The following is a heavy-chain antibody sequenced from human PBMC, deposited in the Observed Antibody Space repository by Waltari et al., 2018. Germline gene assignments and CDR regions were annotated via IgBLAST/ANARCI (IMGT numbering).Heavy chain of an antibody. V-gene: IGHV3-74*01. CDR2: INPDGNTV. CDR3: ARSAFMDV. Sequence: FRTYWMNWARQVPGEGLVWVSRINPDGNTVVYADSVKGRFTTSRDNAKNTLYLQMNSLRDDDTAVYYCARSAFMDVWGQGTTVTVSS. CDR1: FRTYW. J-gene: IGHJ6*02.